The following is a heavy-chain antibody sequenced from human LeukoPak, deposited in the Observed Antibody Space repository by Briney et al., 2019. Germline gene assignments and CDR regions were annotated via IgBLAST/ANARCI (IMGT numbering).Heavy chain of an antibody. CDR2: IWYDGSNK. Sequence: PGGSLRLSCVASGFRFSSYGMHWVRQAPGKGLEWVAVIWYDGSNKYYADSVKGRFTISRDNSKNTLYLQMNSLRAEDTAVYYCPRDPYPGPYGSGSDYGNAFDIWGQGTMVTVSS. D-gene: IGHD3-10*01. CDR3: PRDPYPGPYGSGSDYGNAFDI. V-gene: IGHV3-33*01. CDR1: GFRFSSYG. J-gene: IGHJ3*02.